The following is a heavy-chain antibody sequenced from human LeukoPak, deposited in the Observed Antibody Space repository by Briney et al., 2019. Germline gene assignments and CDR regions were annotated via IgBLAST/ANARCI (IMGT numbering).Heavy chain of an antibody. CDR1: GLTVSRYG. J-gene: IGHJ4*02. Sequence: VGSLRLSCAAPGLTVSRYGMHGVRQAPGKVLVWVSRINSDGSSTSYADSVKGRFTISRDNAKNTVYLQMNSLRAEDTAVYYCARDSITLDYWGQGTLVTVSS. D-gene: IGHD3-10*01. CDR3: ARDSITLDY. CDR2: INSDGSST. V-gene: IGHV3-74*01.